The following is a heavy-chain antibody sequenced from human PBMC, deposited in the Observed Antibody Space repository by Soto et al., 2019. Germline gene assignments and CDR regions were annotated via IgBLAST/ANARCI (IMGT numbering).Heavy chain of an antibody. CDR1: CGSISSGGYS. Sequence: SETLSLTCAVSCGSISSGGYSWSWIRQPPGKGLEWIGYIYHSGGTYYNPSLESRVTISVDRSKNQFSLKLSSVTAADTAVYYCARGYLAAAGYNWFDPWGQGTLVTVSS. CDR2: IYHSGGT. D-gene: IGHD6-13*01. V-gene: IGHV4-30-2*01. J-gene: IGHJ5*02. CDR3: ARGYLAAAGYNWFDP.